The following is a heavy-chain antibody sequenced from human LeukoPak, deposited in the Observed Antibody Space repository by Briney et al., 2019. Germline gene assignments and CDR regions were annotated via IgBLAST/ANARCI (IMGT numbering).Heavy chain of an antibody. CDR1: GXTFSSYE. CDR2: ISSSGSTI. J-gene: IGHJ3*02. Sequence: GGSLRLSCAASGXTFSSYEMNWVRQAPGKGLEWVSYISSSGSTIYYADSVKGRFTISRDNAKNSLYLQMNSLRAEDTAVYYCARGSRLTMIVVVCDAFDIWGQGTMVTVSS. D-gene: IGHD3-22*01. CDR3: ARGSRLTMIVVVCDAFDI. V-gene: IGHV3-48*03.